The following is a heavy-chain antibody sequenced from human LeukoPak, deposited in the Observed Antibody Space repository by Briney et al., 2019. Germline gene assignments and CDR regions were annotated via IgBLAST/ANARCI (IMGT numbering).Heavy chain of an antibody. CDR3: AKASSTSCYFCAFDI. V-gene: IGHV3-74*01. D-gene: IGHD2-2*01. CDR1: GFTFSSYW. Sequence: GGSLRLSCAASGFTFSSYWMHWVRQAPGKGLVWVSRINGDGSTSNYADSVKGRFTISRDNSKNTLYLQMNSLRAEDTAVYYCAKASSTSCYFCAFDIWGKGTMVTVSS. J-gene: IGHJ3*02. CDR2: INGDGSTS.